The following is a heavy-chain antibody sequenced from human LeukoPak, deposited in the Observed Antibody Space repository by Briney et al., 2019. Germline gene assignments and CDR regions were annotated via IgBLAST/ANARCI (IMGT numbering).Heavy chain of an antibody. CDR2: ISYDGSNK. J-gene: IGHJ4*02. D-gene: IGHD3-10*01. CDR3: AKDSRSGSAQRTGFDY. V-gene: IGHV3-30*18. CDR1: GFIFSSYC. Sequence: GGSQRLSCAPWGFIFSSYCMQWVRQSPGKGREWVAIISYDGSNKYYADSVKARFTVSRDKYKNTLYVQMNSLRAEDTAVYYCAKDSRSGSAQRTGFDYWGQGTLSQSPQ.